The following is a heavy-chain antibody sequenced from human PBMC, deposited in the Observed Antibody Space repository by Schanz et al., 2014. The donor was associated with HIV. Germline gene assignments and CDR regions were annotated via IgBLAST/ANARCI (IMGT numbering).Heavy chain of an antibody. CDR3: AKDQGDVTGTPFDY. D-gene: IGHD1-20*01. Sequence: QVLLVESGGGVVQPGRSLRLSCAASGFTFSTYAMHWVRRAPGTGLQWVALIWYDGSQKNYADSVKGRFTISRDNSKNTLFLQMNSLRAEDTAMYYCAKDQGDVTGTPFDYWGQGTLVTVSS. CDR2: IWYDGSQK. J-gene: IGHJ4*02. CDR1: GFTFSTYA. V-gene: IGHV3-30*01.